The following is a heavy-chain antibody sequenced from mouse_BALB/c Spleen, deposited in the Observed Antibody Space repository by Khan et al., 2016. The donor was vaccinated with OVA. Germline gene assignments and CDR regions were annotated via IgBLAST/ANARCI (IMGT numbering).Heavy chain of an antibody. V-gene: IGHV10-1*02. Sequence: EVQLVETGGGLVQPKGSLKLSCAASGFTFNTYAMNWVRQAPGKGLEWVARIRSKSNNYATYYADSVKDRLTISRDDSQSMLYLQMNNLKTEDTAMYYCVRLWLRYAMDYWGQGTSVTVSS. J-gene: IGHJ4*01. CDR2: IRSKSNNYAT. D-gene: IGHD2-2*01. CDR1: GFTFNTYA. CDR3: VRLWLRYAMDY.